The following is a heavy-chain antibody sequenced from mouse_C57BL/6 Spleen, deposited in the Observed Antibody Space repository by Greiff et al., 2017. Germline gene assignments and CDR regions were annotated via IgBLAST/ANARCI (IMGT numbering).Heavy chain of an antibody. J-gene: IGHJ4*01. D-gene: IGHD2-4*01. V-gene: IGHV2-3*01. CDR3: AKGMITTAMDY. CDR1: GFSLTSYG. Sequence: VQLQQSGPGLVAPSQSLSITCTVSGFSLTSYGVSWVRQPPGKGLEWLGVIWGDGSTNYHSALISRLSISKDNSKSQVFLKLNRQQTDDTATYYCAKGMITTAMDYWGQGTSVTVSS. CDR2: IWGDGST.